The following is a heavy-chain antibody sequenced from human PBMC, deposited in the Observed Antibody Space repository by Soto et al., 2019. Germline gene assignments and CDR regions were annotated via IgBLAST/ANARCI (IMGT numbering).Heavy chain of an antibody. J-gene: IGHJ6*02. CDR1: CGSISNYY. Sequence: PSETLSLTCSVSCGSISNYYWSWVRQPPGKGLEWIGYISYSGSTNYNPSLKSRVTISIDTSKNQFSLKLSSVTAADTAVYYCASGILTGYYGMDVWGLGTTVTVS. CDR3: ASGILTGYYGMDV. CDR2: ISYSGST. D-gene: IGHD3-9*01. V-gene: IGHV4-59*01.